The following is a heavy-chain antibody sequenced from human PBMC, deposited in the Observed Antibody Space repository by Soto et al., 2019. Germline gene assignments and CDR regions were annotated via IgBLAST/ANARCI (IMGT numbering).Heavy chain of an antibody. CDR3: ARGDIVTTVTPG. J-gene: IGHJ4*02. V-gene: IGHV1-18*01. CDR2: ISAYNGNT. CDR1: GYTFTSYG. Sequence: QVQLVQSGAEVKKPGASVKVSCKASGYTFTSYGISWVRQAPGQGLEWMRWISAYNGNTNYAQKLQSRVTMATDTSTSTAYRELRSLRSDDTAVDYCARGDIVTTVTPGWGEGTLFTVSS. D-gene: IGHD4-17*01.